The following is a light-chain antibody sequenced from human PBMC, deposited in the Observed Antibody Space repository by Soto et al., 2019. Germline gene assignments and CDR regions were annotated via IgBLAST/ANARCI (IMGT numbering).Light chain of an antibody. J-gene: IGKJ1*01. V-gene: IGKV1-39*01. Sequence: DIQMTQSPSSLSASVGDRVTITCRASQSISTYLNWYQQKAGLAPKLLIYAASSLQSGVPSRFSGNGSGTDFTLTISSLQPEDFATYYCQQTYSTPPTFGQGTKVDIK. CDR1: QSISTY. CDR2: AAS. CDR3: QQTYSTPPT.